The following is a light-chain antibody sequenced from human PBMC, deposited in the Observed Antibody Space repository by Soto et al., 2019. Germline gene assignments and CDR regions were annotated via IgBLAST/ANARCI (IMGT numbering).Light chain of an antibody. Sequence: QLVLTQSSSASASLGSSVKLTCTLSSGHTTYIIAWHQQQPGKAPRYLMNLETSGSYNKGSRVPDRFSGSSSGADRYLTISNLQFEDEAAYYCETCDINTHVVFGGGTKLTVL. CDR3: ETCDINTHVV. V-gene: IGLV4-60*02. CDR2: LETSGSY. CDR1: SGHTTYI. J-gene: IGLJ2*01.